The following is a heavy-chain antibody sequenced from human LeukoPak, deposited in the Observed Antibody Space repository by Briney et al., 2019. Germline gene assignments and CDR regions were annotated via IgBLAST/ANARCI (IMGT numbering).Heavy chain of an antibody. J-gene: IGHJ4*02. CDR3: ARVRITMVRGVIIRPPPGYFDY. CDR1: GGSFSGYY. D-gene: IGHD3-10*01. V-gene: IGHV4-34*01. CDR2: INHSGST. Sequence: SETLSLTCAVYGGSFSGYYWSWIRQPPGKGLEWIGEINHSGSTNYNPSLKSRVTISVDTSKNQFSLKLSSVTAADTAVYYCARVRITMVRGVIIRPPPGYFDYWGQGTQVTVSS.